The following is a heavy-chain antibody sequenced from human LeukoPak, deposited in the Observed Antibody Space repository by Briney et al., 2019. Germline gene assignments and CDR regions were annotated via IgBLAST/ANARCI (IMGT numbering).Heavy chain of an antibody. CDR1: GLTFRNHG. D-gene: IGHD3/OR15-3a*01. CDR3: AKDKGLYHMDV. CDR2: IRNDGTSE. Sequence: GGSLRLSCEVSGLTFRNHGMHWVRQAPGKGLEWVAFIRNDGTSEDYADSVQGRFTISRDNSKNTLDLEMNSLRGEDTAVYYCAKDKGLYHMDVWGKGTTVTVSS. J-gene: IGHJ6*03. V-gene: IGHV3-30*02.